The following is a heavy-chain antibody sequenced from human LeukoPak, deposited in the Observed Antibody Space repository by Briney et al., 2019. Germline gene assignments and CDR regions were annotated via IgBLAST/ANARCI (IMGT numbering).Heavy chain of an antibody. CDR3: TRDYRVGCTGGTCYPIDY. V-gene: IGHV3-23*01. D-gene: IGHD2-15*01. J-gene: IGHJ4*02. Sequence: GGSLRLSCEASGFTFGSHAMYWVRQAPGKGLEWVAGIFGSGGSPHYADPVKGRFTISRDNSRNTVYLQINSLRAEDTAVYFCTRDYRVGCTGGTCYPIDYWGQGTLVTVSS. CDR1: GFTFGSHA. CDR2: IFGSGGSP.